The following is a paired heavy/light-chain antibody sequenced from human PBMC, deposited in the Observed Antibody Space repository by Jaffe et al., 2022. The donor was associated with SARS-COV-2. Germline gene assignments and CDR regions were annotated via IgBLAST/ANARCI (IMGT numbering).Heavy chain of an antibody. CDR3: ASSSWYYYYGMDV. V-gene: IGHV3-11*01. D-gene: IGHD6-13*01. CDR1: GFTFSDYY. Sequence: QVQLVESGGGLVKPGGSLRLSCAASGFTFSDYYMSWIRQAPGKGLEWVSYISSSGSTIYYADSVKGRFTISRDNAKNSLYLQMNSLRAEDTAVYYCASSSWYYYYGMDVWGQGTTVTVSS. CDR2: ISSSGSTI. J-gene: IGHJ6*02.
Light chain of an antibody. CDR3: MQATQFKYT. V-gene: IGKV2-24*01. J-gene: IGKJ2*01. CDR2: KIS. Sequence: DIVMTQTPLSSPVTLGQPASISCRSSQSLVHSDGNTYLSWLQQRPGQPPRLLIYKISNRFSGVPDRFSGSGAGTDFTLKISRVEAEDVGVYYCMQATQFKYTFGQGTKLEIK. CDR1: QSLVHSDGNTY.